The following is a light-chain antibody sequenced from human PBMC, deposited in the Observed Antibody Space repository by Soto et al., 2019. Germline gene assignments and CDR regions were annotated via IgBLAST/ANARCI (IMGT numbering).Light chain of an antibody. CDR3: QQSYSTPPT. J-gene: IGKJ1*01. V-gene: IGKV1-39*01. Sequence: DIQMTQSPSSLSASVGDRVTITCRASQSISIYLNWYQQKPGKAPKFLIYAASSLQSGVPSRFSGSGSGTDFTLTINSLQPEDFATYYCQQSYSTPPTFGQGTKVEIK. CDR2: AAS. CDR1: QSISIY.